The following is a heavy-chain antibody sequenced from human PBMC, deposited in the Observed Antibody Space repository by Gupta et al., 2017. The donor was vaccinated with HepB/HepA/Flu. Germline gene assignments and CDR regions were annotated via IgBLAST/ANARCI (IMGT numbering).Heavy chain of an antibody. J-gene: IGHJ5*02. CDR3: ARPITIFGVATPYNGCEP. CDR1: GYTFTGYY. D-gene: IGHD3-3*01. V-gene: IGHV1-2*02. Sequence: QVQLVQSGAEVKKPGASVKVSCKASGYTFTGYYMHWVRQAPGQGLEWMGWINPNSGGTNYAQKFQGRVTMTRDTSISTAYMELRRRRSDDTAVYYCARPITIFGVATPYNGCEPWGQGTLGTVSS. CDR2: INPNSGGT.